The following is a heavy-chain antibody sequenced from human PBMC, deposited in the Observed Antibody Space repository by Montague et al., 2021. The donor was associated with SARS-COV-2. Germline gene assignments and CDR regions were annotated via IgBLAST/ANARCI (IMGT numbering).Heavy chain of an antibody. CDR3: AREGLSGSYYGFLDY. Sequence: SLRLSCAASGITFGSYAMHWVRQAPGKGLEWVAVISYDGSNKYYADPVKGRFTISRDNSKNTLYLQMNSLRAEDTAVYYCAREGLSGSYYGFLDYWGQGTLVTVSS. V-gene: IGHV3-30-3*01. J-gene: IGHJ4*02. CDR2: ISYDGSNK. CDR1: GITFGSYA. D-gene: IGHD3-10*01.